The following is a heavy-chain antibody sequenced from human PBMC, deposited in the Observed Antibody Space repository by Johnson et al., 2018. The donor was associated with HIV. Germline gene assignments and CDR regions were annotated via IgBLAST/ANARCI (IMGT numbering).Heavy chain of an antibody. CDR1: GFIFDDYG. V-gene: IGHV3-66*01. CDR3: ARGSGVLTGGDSDAFDI. D-gene: IGHD4-17*01. J-gene: IGHJ3*02. CDR2: IYSGGST. Sequence: VQLVESGGGVVRPGGSLRLSCEASGFIFDDYGMSWVRQAPGKGLEWVSVIYSGGSTYYADSVKGRFTISRDNSKNTLYLQMNSLRAEDTAVYYCARGSGVLTGGDSDAFDIWGQGTMVTVSS.